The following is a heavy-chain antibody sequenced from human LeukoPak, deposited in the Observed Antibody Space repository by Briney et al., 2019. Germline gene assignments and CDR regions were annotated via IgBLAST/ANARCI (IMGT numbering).Heavy chain of an antibody. D-gene: IGHD5-12*01. J-gene: IGHJ4*02. CDR1: GFTFSSYW. CDR3: ARDYSGYDFPPDY. Sequence: GGSLRLSCAASGFTFSSYWMSWVRQAPEIGLEWVANINQDGGVKYYVDSVKGRFTISRDNAKNSLYLQMTSLRAEDTAVYYCARDYSGYDFPPDYWGQGTLVTVSS. V-gene: IGHV3-7*04. CDR2: INQDGGVK.